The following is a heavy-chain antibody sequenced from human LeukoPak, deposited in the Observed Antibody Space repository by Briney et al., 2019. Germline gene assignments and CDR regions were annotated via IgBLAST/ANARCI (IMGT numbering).Heavy chain of an antibody. D-gene: IGHD1-26*01. V-gene: IGHV3-48*03. J-gene: IGHJ3*02. CDR2: ISSSGSTI. CDR1: GFTFSSYE. Sequence: PGGSLRLSCAASGFTFSSYEMNWVRQAPGKGLEWVSYISSSGSTIYYAGSVKGRFTISRDNAKNSLYLQMNSLRAEDTAVYYCARGYYAFDIWGQGTMLTVSS. CDR3: ARGYYAFDI.